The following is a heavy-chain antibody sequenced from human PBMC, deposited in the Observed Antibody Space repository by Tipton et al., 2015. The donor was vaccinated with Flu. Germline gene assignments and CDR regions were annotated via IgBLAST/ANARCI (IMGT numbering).Heavy chain of an antibody. CDR2: IYYNGRS. Sequence: TLSLTCTVSGGSISSGGYYWSWIRQHPGKGLEWIGYIYYNGRSYYNPSLKSRVSVSVDTSNSQFSLKLTSITAADTAVYYCARASTDSGSGSRFYFHGLDVWGQGTTVSVSS. J-gene: IGHJ6*02. CDR1: GGSISSGGYY. CDR3: ARASTDSGSGSRFYFHGLDV. V-gene: IGHV4-31*03. D-gene: IGHD3-10*01.